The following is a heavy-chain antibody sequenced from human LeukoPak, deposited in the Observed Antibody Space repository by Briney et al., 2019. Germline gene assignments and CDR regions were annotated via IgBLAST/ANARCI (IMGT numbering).Heavy chain of an antibody. CDR1: GGSFSGYY. CDR2: INHSGST. CDR3: ARGLEFDY. V-gene: IGHV4-34*01. J-gene: IGHJ4*02. Sequence: PSETLSLTCAVCGGSFSGYYWSWIRQPPGKGLEWIGEINHSGSTNYNPSLKSRVTISVDTSKNQFSLKLSSVTAADTAVYYCARGLEFDYWGQGTLVTVSS.